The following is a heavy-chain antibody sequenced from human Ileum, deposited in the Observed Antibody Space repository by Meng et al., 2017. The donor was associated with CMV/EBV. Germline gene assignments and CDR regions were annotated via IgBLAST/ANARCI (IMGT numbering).Heavy chain of an antibody. D-gene: IGHD3-10*01. V-gene: IGHV4-4*07. J-gene: IGHJ4*02. CDR2: VSPGGI. Sequence: VPVDDPGPVLVTHSATLSLTCSVSGVSISNYYWTWIRQPAGKGLEFIGRVSPGGIEYNPSLMSRVTMSLDTSRNQLSLNLNSVTAADTAVYYCARAAARGVPVDYWGQGILVTVSS. CDR3: ARAAARGVPVDY. CDR1: GVSISNYY.